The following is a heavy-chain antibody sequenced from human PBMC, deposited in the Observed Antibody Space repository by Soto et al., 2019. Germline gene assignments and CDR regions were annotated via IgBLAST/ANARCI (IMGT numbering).Heavy chain of an antibody. CDR3: AREGGVSIAAACTPPNYSYSGMDA. CDR2: ISAYNGNT. J-gene: IGHJ6*02. Sequence: ASVKVSCKASGYTFTSYGISWVRQAPGQGLEWMGWISAYNGNTNYAQKLQGRVTMTTDTSTSTAYMELRSLRSDDTAVYYRAREGGVSIAAACTPPNYSYSGMDAWGQGSTVTVSS. CDR1: GYTFTSYG. D-gene: IGHD6-13*01. V-gene: IGHV1-18*01.